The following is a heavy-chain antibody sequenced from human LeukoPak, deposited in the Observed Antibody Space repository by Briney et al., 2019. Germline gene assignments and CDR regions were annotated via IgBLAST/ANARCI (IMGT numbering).Heavy chain of an antibody. Sequence: PGGSLRLSCAASGFTFSSYSMNWVRQAPGKGLEWVSSISSSSYIYYADSVKGRFTISRDNAKNSLYLQMNSLRAEDTAVYYCARGPPYYYDSSGYYSDYWGQGTLVTVSS. CDR2: ISSSSYI. CDR1: GFTFSSYS. V-gene: IGHV3-21*01. CDR3: ARGPPYYYDSSGYYSDY. J-gene: IGHJ4*02. D-gene: IGHD3-22*01.